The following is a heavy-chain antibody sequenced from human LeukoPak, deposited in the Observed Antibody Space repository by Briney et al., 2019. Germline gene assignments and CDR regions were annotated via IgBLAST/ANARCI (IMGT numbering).Heavy chain of an antibody. Sequence: PSETLSLTCTVSGGSISSYYWSWIRQPAGKGLEWIGHIYTSGSTNFNPSLKSRVTISVDTSKNQFSLKLSSVTAADTAVYYCARSPDYIFYYYMDVWGKGTTVTISS. CDR2: IYTSGST. CDR1: GGSISSYY. CDR3: ARSPDYIFYYYMDV. D-gene: IGHD4-11*01. V-gene: IGHV4-4*07. J-gene: IGHJ6*03.